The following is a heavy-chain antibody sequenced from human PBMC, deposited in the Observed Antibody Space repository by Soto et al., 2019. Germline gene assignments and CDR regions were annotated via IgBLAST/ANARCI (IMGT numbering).Heavy chain of an antibody. V-gene: IGHV3-30*18. CDR3: AKGEWELRPYFDY. CDR2: ISYDGSNK. J-gene: IGHJ4*02. D-gene: IGHD1-26*01. CDR1: GFTFSSYG. Sequence: PGGSLRLSCAAFGFTFSSYGMHWVRQAPGKGLEWVAVISYDGSNKYYADSVKGRFTISRDNSKNTLYLQMNSLRAEDTAVYYCAKGEWELRPYFDYWGQGTLVTVS.